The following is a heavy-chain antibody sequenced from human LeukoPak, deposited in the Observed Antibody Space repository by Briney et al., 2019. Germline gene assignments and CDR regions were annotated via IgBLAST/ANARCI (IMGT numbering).Heavy chain of an antibody. CDR1: GGSISSYY. CDR2: FYDSGST. V-gene: IGHV4-59*01. J-gene: IGHJ4*02. D-gene: IGHD1-26*01. Sequence: PSETLSLTCSVSGGSISSYYWSWIRQPAGKGLEWIGYFYDSGSTNYNPSVRSRVTISVDTSKNQFSLRLTSVTAADTAVYYCGRGIVGSTENFWGQGTRVTVSS. CDR3: GRGIVGSTENF.